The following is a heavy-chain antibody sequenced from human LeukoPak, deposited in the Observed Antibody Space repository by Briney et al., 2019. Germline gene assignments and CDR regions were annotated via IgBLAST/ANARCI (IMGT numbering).Heavy chain of an antibody. CDR3: ARDLYYDSSGYTYFDY. CDR1: GYTFTSYG. V-gene: IGHV1-18*01. D-gene: IGHD3-22*01. CDR2: ISAYNGNT. Sequence: ASVKVSCKASGYTFTSYGISLVRQAPGQGLEWMGWISAYNGNTNYAQKLQGRVTMTTDTSTSTAYMELRSLRSDDTAVYYCARDLYYDSSGYTYFDYWGQGTLVTVSS. J-gene: IGHJ4*02.